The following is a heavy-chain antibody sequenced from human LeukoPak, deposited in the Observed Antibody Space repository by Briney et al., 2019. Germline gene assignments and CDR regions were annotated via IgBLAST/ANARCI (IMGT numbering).Heavy chain of an antibody. CDR1: GFTFSSYG. V-gene: IGHV3-72*01. CDR2: IRKKVNSYST. CDR3: ASTSQANWNYAGY. D-gene: IGHD1-7*01. Sequence: GGSLRLSCAASGFTFSSYGMHWVRQAPGKGLEWVGRIRKKVNSYSTEYAASVSGRFTISRDDSQNSLYLQMNSLKTEDTAVYYCASTSQANWNYAGYWGQGTQVTVSS. J-gene: IGHJ4*02.